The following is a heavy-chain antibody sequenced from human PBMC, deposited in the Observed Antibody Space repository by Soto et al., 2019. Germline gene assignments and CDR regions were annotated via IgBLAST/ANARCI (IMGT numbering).Heavy chain of an antibody. CDR3: ARHHQYSGSYSGGFDY. V-gene: IGHV1-46*01. Sequence: GASVKVSCKAPGYTFTSYYMHWVRQAPGQGLEWMGIINPSGGSTSYAQKFQGRVTMTRDTSTSTVYMELSSLRSEDTAVYYCARHHQYSGSYSGGFDYWAQRTLVTVSS. CDR2: INPSGGST. J-gene: IGHJ4*02. D-gene: IGHD1-26*01. CDR1: GYTFTSYY.